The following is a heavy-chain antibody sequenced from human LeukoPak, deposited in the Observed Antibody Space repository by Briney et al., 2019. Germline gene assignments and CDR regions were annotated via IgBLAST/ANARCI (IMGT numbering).Heavy chain of an antibody. Sequence: ASVKVSCKPSGYTFTTYGISWVRQAPGQGLEWMGWISAYNGNTNYAQKFQGRVTMTTDTSTSTVYMELRSLRSDDTAVYYCARGQTNRLLWVGELLSNINPFDQWGQGTLVTVSS. J-gene: IGHJ4*02. CDR1: GYTFTTYG. CDR2: ISAYNGNT. CDR3: ARGQTNRLLWVGELLSNINPFDQ. D-gene: IGHD3-10*01. V-gene: IGHV1-18*01.